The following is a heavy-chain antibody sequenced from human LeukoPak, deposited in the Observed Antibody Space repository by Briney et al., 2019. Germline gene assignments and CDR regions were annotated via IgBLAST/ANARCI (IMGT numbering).Heavy chain of an antibody. J-gene: IGHJ4*02. V-gene: IGHV3-33*06. D-gene: IGHD1-1*01. CDR1: GFTFSSYG. CDR3: AKGQELDDGVFDS. CDR2: IRFDERIK. Sequence: SGGSLRLSCAASGFTFSSYGMHWVRQAPGKGLEWVAVIRFDERIKYHADTVKGRFTISRDNSKNTLYLQMNSLRAEDTAIYYCAKGQELDDGVFDSWGQGTLVTVSS.